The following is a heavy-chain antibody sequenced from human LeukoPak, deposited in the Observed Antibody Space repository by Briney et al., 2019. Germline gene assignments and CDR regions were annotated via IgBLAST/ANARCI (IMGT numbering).Heavy chain of an antibody. CDR2: ISGSGDST. D-gene: IGHD2-8*02. J-gene: IGHJ4*02. V-gene: IGHV3-23*01. Sequence: PGGSLRLSCAASGFTFSSYAMSWVRQAPGKGLEWVSVISGSGDSTYYADSVRGRFTISRDNSKSTLSLQMNSLRAEDTAIYYCATYRQVLLPFESWGQGTLVTVSS. CDR1: GFTFSSYA. CDR3: ATYRQVLLPFES.